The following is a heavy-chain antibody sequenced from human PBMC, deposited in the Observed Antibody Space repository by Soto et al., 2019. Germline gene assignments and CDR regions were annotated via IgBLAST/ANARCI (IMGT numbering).Heavy chain of an antibody. CDR3: ARLPKGSLVTA. CDR1: VFRFIDHS. V-gene: IGHV3-48*02. D-gene: IGHD2-21*02. J-gene: IGHJ4*02. Sequence: GWSLRLSCVSSVFRFIDHSMTWVRQSPGKGLQWIAYISSSSDNIYYAESVRGRFTVSRDNAKNALFLQMNSLRDDDTATYYCARLPKGSLVTAWGQGTRVSVSS. CDR2: ISSSSDNI.